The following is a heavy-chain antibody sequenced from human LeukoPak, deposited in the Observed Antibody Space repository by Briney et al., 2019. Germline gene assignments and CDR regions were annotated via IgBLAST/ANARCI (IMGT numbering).Heavy chain of an antibody. Sequence: GGSLRLSCAASGFTFSSYEMNWVRRAPGKGLEWVSYISSSGSTIYYADSVKGRFTISRDNAKNSLYLQMNSLRAEDTAVYYCARRTGEGFDYWGQGTLVTVSS. CDR1: GFTFSSYE. CDR3: ARRTGEGFDY. V-gene: IGHV3-48*03. CDR2: ISSSGSTI. D-gene: IGHD7-27*01. J-gene: IGHJ4*02.